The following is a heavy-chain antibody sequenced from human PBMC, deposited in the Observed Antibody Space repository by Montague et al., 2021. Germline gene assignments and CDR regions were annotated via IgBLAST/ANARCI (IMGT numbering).Heavy chain of an antibody. CDR2: IYDSGST. Sequence: TLSLTCSVSGGSISSGGFYWSWIRQHPGKGPEWIGSIYDSGSTSYNPSLKSRLTLSRDTSKNQVSLRLTSVTAAETAVYYCARSGGYCRGGRCDTFDYWGQGTLVTVSS. D-gene: IGHD2-15*01. CDR1: GGSISSGGFY. J-gene: IGHJ4*02. CDR3: ARSGGYCRGGRCDTFDY. V-gene: IGHV4-31*03.